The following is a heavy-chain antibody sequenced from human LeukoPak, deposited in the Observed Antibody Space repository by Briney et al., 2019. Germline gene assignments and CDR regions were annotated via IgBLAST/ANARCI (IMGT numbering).Heavy chain of an antibody. CDR1: GGSFSGYY. Sequence: SETLSLTCAVYGGSFSGYYWSWIRQPPGKGLEWIGSIYYSGTTYYNPSLKSRVTISLDTSKNQFSLKLSSVTAADTAVYYCARLPLYSGTDYWGQGTLVTVSS. D-gene: IGHD1-26*01. CDR3: ARLPLYSGTDY. J-gene: IGHJ4*02. CDR2: IYYSGTT. V-gene: IGHV4-34*01.